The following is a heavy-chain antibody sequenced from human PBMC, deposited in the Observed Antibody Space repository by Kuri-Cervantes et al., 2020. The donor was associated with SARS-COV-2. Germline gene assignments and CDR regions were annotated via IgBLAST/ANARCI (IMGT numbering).Heavy chain of an antibody. J-gene: IGHJ4*02. V-gene: IGHV3-30-3*01. D-gene: IGHD6-13*01. CDR3: AREGGIAAAGTIFDY. CDR2: ISYDGSNK. CDR1: GFTFSSYA. Sequence: LSLTCAASGFTFSSYAMHWVRQAPGKGLEWVAVISYDGSNKYYADSVKGRFTISRDNSKNTLYLQMNSLRAEDTAVYYCAREGGIAAAGTIFDYWGQGTLVTVSS.